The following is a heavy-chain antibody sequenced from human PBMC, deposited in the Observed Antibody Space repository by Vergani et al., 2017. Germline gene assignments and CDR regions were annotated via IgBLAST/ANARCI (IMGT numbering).Heavy chain of an antibody. V-gene: IGHV4-38-2*02. J-gene: IGHJ4*02. D-gene: IGHD3-22*01. CDR2: IYHSGST. CDR1: GYSISSGYY. Sequence: QVQLQESGPGLVKPSETLSLTCTVSGYSISSGYYWGWIRQPPGKGLEWIGSIYHSGSTYYNPSLKSRVTISVDTSKNQFSLKLSSVTAADTAVYYCASLEYYYESSNWGQGTLVTVSS. CDR3: ASLEYYYESSN.